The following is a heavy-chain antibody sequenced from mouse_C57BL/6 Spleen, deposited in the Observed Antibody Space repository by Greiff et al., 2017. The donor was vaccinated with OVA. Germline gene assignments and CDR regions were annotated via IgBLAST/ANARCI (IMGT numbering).Heavy chain of an antibody. CDR3: ERRGIYYDDYYDIDY. D-gene: IGHD2-4*01. CDR2: IRSKSNNYAT. Sequence: EVQRVESGGGLVQPKGSLKLSCAASGFSFNTYAMNWVRQAPGKGLEWVARIRSKSNNYATYYADSVKDRFTISRDGSESMLYLQMNNWKTEDTDMYYCERRGIYYDDYYDIDYWGQGTSVTVSS. V-gene: IGHV10-1*01. J-gene: IGHJ4*01. CDR1: GFSFNTYA.